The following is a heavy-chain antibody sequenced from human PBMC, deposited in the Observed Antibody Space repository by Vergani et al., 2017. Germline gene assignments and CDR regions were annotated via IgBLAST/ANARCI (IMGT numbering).Heavy chain of an antibody. CDR3: AREVWGNDYDYYYMDV. V-gene: IGHV4-59*01. Sequence: QVQLQESGPGLVKPSETLSLTCTVSGGSISSYYWSWIRQPPGKGLEWIGYNYYSGSTNYNPSLKSRVTISVDTSKNQFSLKLSSVTAADTAVYYCAREVWGNDYDYYYMDVWGKGTTVTVSS. CDR1: GGSISSYY. D-gene: IGHD3-16*01. CDR2: NYYSGST. J-gene: IGHJ6*03.